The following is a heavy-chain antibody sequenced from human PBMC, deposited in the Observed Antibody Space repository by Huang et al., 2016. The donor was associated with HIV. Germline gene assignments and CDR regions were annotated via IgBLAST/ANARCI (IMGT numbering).Heavy chain of an antibody. V-gene: IGHV3-9*03. Sequence: EVQLVESGGGLVQPGRSLRLSCAASGFTFDAYAMDWVRRGPGKGLEWVSGISWNSGSIGYADSVKGRFTMSRDNAKNSLYRQMNNLRAEDMALYYCAKDRGYSYGEGFDYWGQGTLVTVSS. CDR3: AKDRGYSYGEGFDY. CDR2: ISWNSGSI. CDR1: GFTFDAYA. J-gene: IGHJ4*02. D-gene: IGHD5-18*01.